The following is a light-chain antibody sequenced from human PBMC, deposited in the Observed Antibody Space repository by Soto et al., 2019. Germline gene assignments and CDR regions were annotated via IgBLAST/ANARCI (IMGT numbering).Light chain of an antibody. CDR3: QQSYSTPIT. CDR1: KSINSY. CDR2: AAS. J-gene: IGKJ5*01. Sequence: DIQMTQSPSSLSASVGDRVTITCRASKSINSYLNGYQQEPGKDTQFLSYAASSLQSGVPSRFSGSGSGTDFTLTSSSLQPEDFATYYCQQSYSTPITFGQGTRLEIK. V-gene: IGKV1-39*01.